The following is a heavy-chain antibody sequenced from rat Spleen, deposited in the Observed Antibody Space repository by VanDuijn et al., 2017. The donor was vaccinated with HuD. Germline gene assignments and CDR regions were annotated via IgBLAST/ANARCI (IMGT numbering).Heavy chain of an antibody. CDR1: GFTFSDYN. Sequence: EVQLVESGGGLVQPGRSLKLSCAASGFTFSDYNMAWVRQAPKKGLEWVASINYDGGSTYYRDSVKGRFSISRDNAKSSLYLQMDSRRSEDTATYYCTRDRILRSTGFDYWGQGVMVTVSS. J-gene: IGHJ2*01. CDR2: INYDGGST. V-gene: IGHV5-20*01. D-gene: IGHD1-6*01. CDR3: TRDRILRSTGFDY.